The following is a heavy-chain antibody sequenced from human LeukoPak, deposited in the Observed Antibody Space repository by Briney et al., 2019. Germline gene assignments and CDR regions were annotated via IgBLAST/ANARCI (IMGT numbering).Heavy chain of an antibody. J-gene: IGHJ4*02. CDR3: ARDRGGDCYLDY. V-gene: IGHV3-48*03. D-gene: IGHD2-21*02. CDR1: GFTFSSYE. Sequence: GGSLRLSCAASGFTFSSYEMNWFRQAPGKGLEWVSYISSSGSTIYYADSVKGRFTISRDNAKNSLYLQMNSLRAEDTAVYYCARDRGGDCYLDYWGQGTLVTVSS. CDR2: ISSSGSTI.